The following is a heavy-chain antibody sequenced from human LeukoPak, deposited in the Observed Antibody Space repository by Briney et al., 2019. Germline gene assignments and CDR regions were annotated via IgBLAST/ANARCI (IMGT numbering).Heavy chain of an antibody. D-gene: IGHD2-8*02. Sequence: SETLSLTCTVSGGSISSGGYYWSWIPQHPGKGLEWIGYIYYSGSTYYNPSLKSRVTISLDTSKNQFSLKLTSVTAADTAVYYCARDPLYCTGGTCYSHHYSMDVWGQGTTVTVSS. CDR2: IYYSGST. CDR3: ARDPLYCTGGTCYSHHYSMDV. CDR1: GGSISSGGYY. V-gene: IGHV4-31*03. J-gene: IGHJ6*02.